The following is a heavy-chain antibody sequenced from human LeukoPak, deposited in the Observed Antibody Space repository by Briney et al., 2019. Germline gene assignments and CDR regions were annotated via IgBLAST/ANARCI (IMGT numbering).Heavy chain of an antibody. CDR2: ISWNSGSI. V-gene: IGHV3-9*03. CDR1: GFTFDDYA. D-gene: IGHD6-13*01. CDR3: AKALGISWSGEKGFDY. J-gene: IGHJ4*02. Sequence: GGSLRLSCAASGFTFDDYAMHWVRQAPGKGLEWVSGISWNSGSIGYADSVKGRFTISRDNAKNSLYLQMNSLRVEDMALYYCAKALGISWSGEKGFDYWGQGTPVTVSS.